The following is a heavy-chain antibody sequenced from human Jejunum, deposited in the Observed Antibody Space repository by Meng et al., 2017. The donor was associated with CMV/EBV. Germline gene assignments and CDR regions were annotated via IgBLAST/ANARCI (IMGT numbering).Heavy chain of an antibody. J-gene: IGHJ4*02. CDR1: GFTFSTP. Sequence: SLRLSCVASGFTFSTPINWVRQAPGKGLEWVAVISHDGTKAHYADSVRGRFTISRDNSKNTLYLQMNSLRIEDTAMYYCGRDPGVDFWGQGTLVTVSS. V-gene: IGHV3-30*04. CDR2: ISHDGTKA. CDR3: GRDPGVDF. D-gene: IGHD2/OR15-2a*01.